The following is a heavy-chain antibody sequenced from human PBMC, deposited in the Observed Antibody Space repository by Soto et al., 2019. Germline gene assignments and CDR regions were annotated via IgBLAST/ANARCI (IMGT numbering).Heavy chain of an antibody. CDR1: GYTLTSYY. CDR3: ARGSGVVTAGLAY. D-gene: IGHD2-21*02. CDR2: INPRDGST. V-gene: IGHV1-46*01. Sequence: QVQLVQSGAEVKKPGASVKVSCKASGYTLTSYYMHWVRQAPGQGLEWMAMINPRDGSTTYAQKCQGRITVTRDTSRSIVDREVSSLRFADTAVSYCARGSGVVTAGLAYGGQGTLITVSS. J-gene: IGHJ4*02.